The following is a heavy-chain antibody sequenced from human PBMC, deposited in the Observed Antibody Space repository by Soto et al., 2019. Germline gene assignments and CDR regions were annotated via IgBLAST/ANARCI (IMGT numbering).Heavy chain of an antibody. CDR2: ISSSGSTI. V-gene: IGHV3-11*01. D-gene: IGHD6-13*01. J-gene: IGHJ6*02. CDR1: GFTFSDYY. CDR3: ASVAAAVFRYYYYGMDV. Sequence: QVQLVESGGGLVKPGGSLRLSCAASGFTFSDYYMSWIRQAPGKGLEWVSYISSSGSTIYYADSVKGRFTISRDNAKNSLYLQMNSLRAEDTAVYYCASVAAAVFRYYYYGMDVWGQGTTVTVSS.